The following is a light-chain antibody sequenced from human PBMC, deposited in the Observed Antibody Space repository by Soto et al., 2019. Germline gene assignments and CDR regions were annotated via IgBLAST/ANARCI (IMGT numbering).Light chain of an antibody. CDR2: EVT. CDR1: SSDIGDYNY. J-gene: IGLJ2*01. CDR3: AAWDDSLSGHVA. V-gene: IGLV2-8*01. Sequence: QSALNQPPSASGSPGQSVTISCTGTSSDIGDYNYVSWYQQHPGKVPKLIIFEVTERPSGVPDRFSGSKSGVTASLTVSGLQPADEAIYYCAAWDDSLSGHVAFGGGTKVTVL.